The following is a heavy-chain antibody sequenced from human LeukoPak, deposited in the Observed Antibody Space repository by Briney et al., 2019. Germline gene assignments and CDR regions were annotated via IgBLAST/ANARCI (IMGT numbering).Heavy chain of an antibody. CDR1: GFTFTISA. J-gene: IGHJ4*02. CDR2: IVVGSGNT. CDR3: AVLVGATNEGQ. V-gene: IGHV1-58*02. D-gene: IGHD1-26*01. Sequence: ASVKVSRTASGFTFTISAMQWVRQARGQRLEWIGWIVVGSGNTNYAQKFQERVTITRDMSTSTAYMELTSLRSDDPAVCYCAVLVGATNEGQWGQGTLVTVSS.